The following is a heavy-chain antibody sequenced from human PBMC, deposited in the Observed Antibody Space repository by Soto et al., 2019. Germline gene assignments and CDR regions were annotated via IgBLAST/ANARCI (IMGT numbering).Heavy chain of an antibody. CDR2: INYTGTT. J-gene: IGHJ4*01. CDR3: AREGGSGWYYYDY. Sequence: SETLSLTXAVNGGSFSGYSWTWIRQAPGKGLDWIGEINYTGTTNYSPPLKSRVTLSVDTSKNQFSLELRSVSAADTAVYYCAREGGSGWYYYDYWGHGTLVTVSS. CDR1: GGSFSGYS. V-gene: IGHV4-34*01. D-gene: IGHD6-19*01.